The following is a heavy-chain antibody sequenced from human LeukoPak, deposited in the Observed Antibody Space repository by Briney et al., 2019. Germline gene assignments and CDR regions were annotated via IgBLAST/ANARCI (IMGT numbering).Heavy chain of an antibody. J-gene: IGHJ5*02. CDR3: ARPYYYDSRLDP. D-gene: IGHD3-22*01. CDR2: MYYSGST. CDR1: GGSISSGDYY. V-gene: IGHV4-30-4*01. Sequence: SETLSLTCTVSGGSISSGDYYWSCIRQPPGKGLEWIAYMYYSGSTYYNPSLKSRVTMTADTSKNQLSLKLSSVTAADTAVYYCARPYYYDSRLDPWGQGILVTVYS.